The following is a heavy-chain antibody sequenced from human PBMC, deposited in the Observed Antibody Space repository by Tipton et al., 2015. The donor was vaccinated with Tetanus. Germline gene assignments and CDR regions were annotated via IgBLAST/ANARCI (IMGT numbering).Heavy chain of an antibody. J-gene: IGHJ6*02. CDR1: GYTFTGYY. D-gene: IGHD3-22*01. Sequence: QLVQSGAEVKKPGASVKVSCKASGYTFTGYYIYWVRQAPGQGLEWMGWIDPNSGGTVYAQKFQGRVTMTRDTSISTAYMELRSLRSDDTAVYYCARDGGYYIYYGMDVWGPGTTVTVS. CDR3: ARDGGYYIYYGMDV. CDR2: IDPNSGGT. V-gene: IGHV1-2*02.